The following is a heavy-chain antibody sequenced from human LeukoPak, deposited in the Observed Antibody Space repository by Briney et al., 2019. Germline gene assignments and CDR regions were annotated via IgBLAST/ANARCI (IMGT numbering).Heavy chain of an antibody. J-gene: IGHJ6*02. CDR3: AREAVRTRGSGWYVYYYGMDV. CDR2: IIPIFGTA. V-gene: IGHV1-69*13. Sequence: GASVKVSCKASGGTFSSYAISWVRQAPGQGLEWMGGIIPIFGTANYAQKFQGRVTITADESTSTAYMELRSLRSDDTAVYYCAREAVRTRGSGWYVYYYGMDVWGQGTTVTVSS. CDR1: GGTFSSYA. D-gene: IGHD6-19*01.